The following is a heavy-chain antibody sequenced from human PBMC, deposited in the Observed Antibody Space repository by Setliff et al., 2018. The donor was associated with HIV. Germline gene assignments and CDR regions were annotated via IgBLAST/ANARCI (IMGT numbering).Heavy chain of an antibody. CDR3: AKDRGRIAAAGYFDS. V-gene: IGHV3-74*01. J-gene: IGHJ4*02. CDR2: IKNDGSI. D-gene: IGHD6-13*01. CDR1: GFTFSGHS. Sequence: PGGSLRLSCAASGFTFSGHSMHWVRQVPGQGLVWVSGIKNDGSIVYADSVKGRFTISRDNAKNSLYLQMESLRPEDTALYYCAKDRGRIAAAGYFDSWGQGTQVTVSS.